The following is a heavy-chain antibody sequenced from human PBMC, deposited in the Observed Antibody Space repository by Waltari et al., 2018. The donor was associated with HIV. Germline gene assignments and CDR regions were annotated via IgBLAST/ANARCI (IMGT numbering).Heavy chain of an antibody. CDR2: IDTKTGSP. Sequence: QVQLQHSPPQFKKPGTPVRFSCNSSENAFSASVINWVRQAPGQGLEWIGLIDTKTGSPTYAQVFSGLLILSLDTSVTTSYLQIRALKTNDTATYYCAEGYGAFDFDYWGQGTLITVS. J-gene: IGHJ4*02. CDR1: ENAFSASV. CDR3: AEGYGAFDFDY. D-gene: IGHD2-15*01. V-gene: IGHV7-4-1*01.